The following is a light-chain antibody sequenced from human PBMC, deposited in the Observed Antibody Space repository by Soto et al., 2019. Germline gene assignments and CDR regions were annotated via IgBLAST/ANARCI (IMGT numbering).Light chain of an antibody. CDR1: QSVSTSY. V-gene: IGKV3-20*01. CDR3: QQYAGSRGT. Sequence: EIVLTQSPGTLSLSPGERATLSCRASQSVSTSYLAWYQHRPGKAPRLLIYGASHRATGIPDRFSGSESGTDFTLTISLLEPEDVAVYYCQQYAGSRGTFGQGTRVEIK. CDR2: GAS. J-gene: IGKJ1*01.